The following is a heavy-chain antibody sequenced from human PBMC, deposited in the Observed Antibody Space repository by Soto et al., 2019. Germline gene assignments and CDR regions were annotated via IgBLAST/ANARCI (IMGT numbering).Heavy chain of an antibody. J-gene: IGHJ4*02. D-gene: IGHD6-6*01. Sequence: SETLSLTCTVSGDSISSSTYYWGWIRQPPGKGLEWIGCIYHTGTTYYNPSLKSRVTISVDTSKNQFSLKLSSVTAADTAVYYCARPYFSSSSMFDYWGQGTRVTVS. CDR3: ARPYFSSSSMFDY. CDR1: GDSISSSTYY. V-gene: IGHV4-39*01. CDR2: IYHTGTT.